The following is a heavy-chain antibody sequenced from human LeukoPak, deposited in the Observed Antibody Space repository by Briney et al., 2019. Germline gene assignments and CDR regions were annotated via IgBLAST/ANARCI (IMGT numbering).Heavy chain of an antibody. CDR2: IYYSGST. CDR3: ARDGGYRSGYTGFDY. D-gene: IGHD5-18*01. V-gene: IGHV4-59*01. J-gene: IGHJ4*02. Sequence: PSETLSLTCTVSGGSISSFYWSWIRQPPGKGLEWIGYIYYSGSTNYNPSFKSRVTISVDTSKNQFSLKLSSVTAADTAVYYCARDGGYRSGYTGFDYWGQGTLVTVSS. CDR1: GGSISSFY.